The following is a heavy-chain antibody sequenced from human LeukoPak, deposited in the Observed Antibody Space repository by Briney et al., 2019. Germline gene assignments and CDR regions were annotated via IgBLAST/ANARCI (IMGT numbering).Heavy chain of an antibody. CDR1: GFPFRRHG. V-gene: IGHV3-30*02. Sequence: GGSLRLSCAASGFPFRRHGLHWVRQAPGKGLEWVALIRHDGREKYYGDTVKGRFTISRDNSENTLYLQMNSLRAEDTAVYYCASAEDCSGGSCYFDYWGQGTLVSVSS. J-gene: IGHJ4*02. CDR2: IRHDGREK. CDR3: ASAEDCSGGSCYFDY. D-gene: IGHD2-15*01.